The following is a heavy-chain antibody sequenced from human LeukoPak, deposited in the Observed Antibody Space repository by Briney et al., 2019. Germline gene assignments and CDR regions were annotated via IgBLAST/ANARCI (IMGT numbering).Heavy chain of an antibody. CDR2: INHSGST. J-gene: IGHJ4*02. Sequence: TSETLSLTCAVYGGSFSGYYWSWIRQPPGKGLEWIGEINHSGSTNYNPSLKSRVTISVDTSKNQFSLKLSSVTAADTAVYYCARELNSLDYWGQGTLVTVSS. D-gene: IGHD4-23*01. CDR3: ARELNSLDY. CDR1: GGSFSGYY. V-gene: IGHV4-34*01.